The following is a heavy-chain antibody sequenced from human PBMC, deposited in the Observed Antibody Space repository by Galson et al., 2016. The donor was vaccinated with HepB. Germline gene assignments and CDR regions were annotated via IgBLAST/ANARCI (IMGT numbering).Heavy chain of an antibody. CDR1: GGSINDRFY. CDR3: ARGGKAAAGDRGFDY. D-gene: IGHD6-13*01. CDR2: VFYSGDT. J-gene: IGHJ4*02. V-gene: IGHV4-39*01. Sequence: SETLSLTCTVSGGSINDRFYWGWIRQPPGKGLEWIGSVFYSGDTYHNPSFESRATLSVDTSKNQVSLSLNSVTAADTALYFCARGGKAAAGDRGFDYGGQGTLVNVAS.